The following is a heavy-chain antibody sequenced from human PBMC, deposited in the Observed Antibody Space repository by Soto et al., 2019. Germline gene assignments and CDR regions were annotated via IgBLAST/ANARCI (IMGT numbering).Heavy chain of an antibody. Sequence: QVQLVESGGGVVQPGRSLRLSCAASGFTFSSYGMHWVRQAPGKGLGWVAVIWYDGSNKYYADSVKGRFTISRDNSKNTLYLQMNSLRAEDTAVYYCARERGLWFGESSDAFDIWGQGTMVTVSS. CDR3: ARERGLWFGESSDAFDI. V-gene: IGHV3-33*01. D-gene: IGHD3-10*01. J-gene: IGHJ3*02. CDR2: IWYDGSNK. CDR1: GFTFSSYG.